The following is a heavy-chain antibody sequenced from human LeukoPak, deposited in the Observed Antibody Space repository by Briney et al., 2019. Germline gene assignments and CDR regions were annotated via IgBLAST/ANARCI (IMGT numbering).Heavy chain of an antibody. CDR2: IRSKAYGGTT. V-gene: IGHV3-49*03. CDR3: TRDDDCSGGSCYSGFDY. Sequence: GGSLRLSCTASGFTFGDYAMSWFRQAPGKGLEWVGFIRSKAYGGTTEYAASVKGRFTISRDDSKSIAYLQMNSLKTEDTAAYFCTRDDDCSGGSCYSGFDYWGQGTLVTVSS. CDR1: GFTFGDYA. J-gene: IGHJ4*02. D-gene: IGHD2-15*01.